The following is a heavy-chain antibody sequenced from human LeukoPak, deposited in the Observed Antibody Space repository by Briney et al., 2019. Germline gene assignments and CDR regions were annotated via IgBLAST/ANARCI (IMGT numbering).Heavy chain of an antibody. D-gene: IGHD3-22*01. V-gene: IGHV5-51*01. CDR3: ATLSYPLDSSGYYFSY. Sequence: GESLKISCKGSGYSFTSYWIGWVRQMPGKGLEWMGIIYPGDSDTRYSPSFQGQVTISADKSISTAYLQWSSLKASDTAMYYCATLSYPLDSSGYYFSYWGQGTLVTVSS. J-gene: IGHJ4*02. CDR1: GYSFTSYW. CDR2: IYPGDSDT.